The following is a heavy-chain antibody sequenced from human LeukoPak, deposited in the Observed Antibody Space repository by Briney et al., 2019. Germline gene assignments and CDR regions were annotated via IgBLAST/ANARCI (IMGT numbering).Heavy chain of an antibody. J-gene: IGHJ6*03. Sequence: SETLSLTCTVSGGSISSYHWSWIRQPPGKGLEWIGEINHSGSTNYNPSLKSRVTISVDTSKNQFSLKLSSVTAADTAVYYCARLYSYGSYYYYYYYMDVWGKGTTVTISS. CDR1: GGSISSYH. CDR3: ARLYSYGSYYYYYYYMDV. D-gene: IGHD5-18*01. V-gene: IGHV4-34*01. CDR2: INHSGST.